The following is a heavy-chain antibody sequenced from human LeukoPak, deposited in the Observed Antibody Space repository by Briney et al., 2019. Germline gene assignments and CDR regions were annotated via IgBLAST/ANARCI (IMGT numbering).Heavy chain of an antibody. V-gene: IGHV3-30*18. J-gene: IGHJ4*02. Sequence: PGGSLRLSCAASGFTFSSYDMHWVRQAPGKGLEWVAVISYDGSNKYYADSVKGRVTISRDNSKNTLYLQMNSLRAEDTAMYYCVKDRHYSSSIMGIWGRGTLVTVSS. D-gene: IGHD6-19*01. CDR3: VKDRHYSSSIMGI. CDR2: ISYDGSNK. CDR1: GFTFSSYD.